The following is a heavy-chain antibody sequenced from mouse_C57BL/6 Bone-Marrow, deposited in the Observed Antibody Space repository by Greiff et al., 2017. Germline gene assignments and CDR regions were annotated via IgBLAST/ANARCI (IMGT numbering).Heavy chain of an antibody. CDR1: GFTFSSYG. Sequence: EVKVVESGGDLVKPGGSLKLSCAASGFTFSSYGMSWVRQTPDKRLEWVATISSGGSYTYYPDSVKGRFTISRDNAKNTLYLQMSSLKSEDTAMYYCARQIYYYGLYYFDYWGQGTTLTVSS. D-gene: IGHD1-1*01. V-gene: IGHV5-6*01. J-gene: IGHJ2*01. CDR2: ISSGGSYT. CDR3: ARQIYYYGLYYFDY.